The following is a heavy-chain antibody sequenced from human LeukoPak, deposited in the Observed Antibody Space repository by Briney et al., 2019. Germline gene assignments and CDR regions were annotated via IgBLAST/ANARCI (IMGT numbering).Heavy chain of an antibody. CDR1: GGSINSYY. CDR2: ISYSGST. CDR3: ARHGSVRSPLGP. Sequence: NPSETLSLTCTVSGGSINSYYWSWVRQPPGKGLEWIGYISYSGSTNNNPSLKSRVTISVDTSKNQFSLNLRSVTAADTAVYYCARHGSVRSPLGPWGQGTLVTVPS. D-gene: IGHD3-10*01. V-gene: IGHV4-59*08. J-gene: IGHJ5*02.